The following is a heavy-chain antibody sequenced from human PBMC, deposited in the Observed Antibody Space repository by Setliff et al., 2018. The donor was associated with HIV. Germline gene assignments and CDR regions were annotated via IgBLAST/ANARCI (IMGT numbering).Heavy chain of an antibody. J-gene: IGHJ5*02. V-gene: IGHV1-18*01. Sequence: ASVKVSCKASGYTFTSYGISWVRQAPGQGLEWMGWISAYNGNTNYAQKLQGRVTMTTDTSTSTAYMELRSLTSEDTAVYYCARGHLDYNYWEDILGNWFDPWGQGTLVTGSS. CDR2: ISAYNGNT. CDR3: ARGHLDYNYWEDILGNWFDP. CDR1: GYTFTSYG. D-gene: IGHD3-9*01.